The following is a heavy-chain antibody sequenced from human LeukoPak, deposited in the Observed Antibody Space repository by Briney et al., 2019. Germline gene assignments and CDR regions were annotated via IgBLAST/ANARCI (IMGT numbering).Heavy chain of an antibody. V-gene: IGHV3-66*04. Sequence: PGGSLRLSCAASGFTVSSNFMSWVRQAPGKGLEWVSVIYTGGGTYDADSVKGRFTISRDNSKNTLYLQMNSLRAEDTAVYYCARQPRNAGGYYYYYFDYWGQGTLVTVSS. CDR2: IYTGGGT. CDR1: GFTVSSNF. D-gene: IGHD3-22*01. J-gene: IGHJ4*02. CDR3: ARQPRNAGGYYYYYFDY.